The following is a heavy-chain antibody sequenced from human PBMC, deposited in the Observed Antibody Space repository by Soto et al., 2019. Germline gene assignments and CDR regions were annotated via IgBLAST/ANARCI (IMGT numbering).Heavy chain of an antibody. J-gene: IGHJ4*02. D-gene: IGHD3-3*01. V-gene: IGHV3-23*01. Sequence: AGGSLRLSCAASGFTFSSYAMSWVRQAPGKGLEWVSAISGSGGSTYYADSVKGRFTISRDNSKNTLYLQMNSLRAEDTAVYYCAKDTSSSRPITIFGVAPDYWGQGTLVTVSS. CDR1: GFTFSSYA. CDR3: AKDTSSSRPITIFGVAPDY. CDR2: ISGSGGST.